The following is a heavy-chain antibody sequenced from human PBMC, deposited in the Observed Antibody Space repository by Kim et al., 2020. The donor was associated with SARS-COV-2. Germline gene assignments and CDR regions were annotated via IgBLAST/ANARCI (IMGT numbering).Heavy chain of an antibody. J-gene: IGHJ4*02. V-gene: IGHV4-34*01. CDR2: T. CDR3: ARGGIAAPLDY. Sequence: TNYNPSLKSRVTISVDTSKNQFSLKLSSVTAADTAVYYCARGGIAAPLDYWGQGTLVTVSS. D-gene: IGHD6-6*01.